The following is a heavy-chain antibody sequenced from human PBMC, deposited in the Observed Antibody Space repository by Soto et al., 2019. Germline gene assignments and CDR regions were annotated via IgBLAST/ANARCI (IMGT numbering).Heavy chain of an antibody. J-gene: IGHJ6*02. D-gene: IGHD1-1*01. Sequence: CAASRCSLSRYSMNSARQPSGKGLERVSSISSSSYYIYSEESLKGRITISRDNAKNSLYLQMNSLRAEDTAIYYGVRGTTPPGLDIWGRRTTVIFAS. V-gene: IGHV3-21*01. CDR2: ISSSSYYI. CDR1: RCSLSRYS. CDR3: VRGTTPPGLDI.